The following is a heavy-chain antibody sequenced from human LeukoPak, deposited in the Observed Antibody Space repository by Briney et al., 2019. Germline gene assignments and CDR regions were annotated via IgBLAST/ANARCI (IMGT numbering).Heavy chain of an antibody. V-gene: IGHV4-4*02. Sequence: PSETLSLTCAVSGDSISSSNWWSWVRPPPGKGLEWIGEIYHSGSTNYNPSLKSRVTISVDKSKNQFSLKLSSVTAADTAVYYCARGGIAAAGTLDYWGQGTLVTVSS. CDR1: GDSISSSNW. D-gene: IGHD6-13*01. CDR2: IYHSGST. CDR3: ARGGIAAAGTLDY. J-gene: IGHJ4*02.